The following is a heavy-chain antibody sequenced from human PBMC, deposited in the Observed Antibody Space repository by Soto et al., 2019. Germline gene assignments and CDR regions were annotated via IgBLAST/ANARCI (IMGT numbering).Heavy chain of an antibody. J-gene: IGHJ4*02. CDR2: ISAPFGTT. V-gene: IGHV1-69*14. CDR1: GGTFSSYT. Sequence: QVQLVQSGAEVKEPGSSVKVSCKASGGTFSSYTFTWVRQAPGQGLECMGGISAPFGTTNYAQKFQGRITVTADKSTNTVYMELTTLRSDDTAVYYCATTTSCCGDLDYWGQGTLVTVTT. CDR3: ATTTSCCGDLDY. D-gene: IGHD2-2*01.